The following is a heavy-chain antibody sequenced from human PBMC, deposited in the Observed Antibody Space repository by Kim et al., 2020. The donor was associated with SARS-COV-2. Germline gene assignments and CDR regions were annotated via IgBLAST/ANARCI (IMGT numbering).Heavy chain of an antibody. CDR3: AREWDS. CDR2: IKQDGTAK. D-gene: IGHD1-26*01. CDR1: GFTFSNNW. V-gene: IGHV3-7*03. Sequence: GGSLRLSCTASGFTFSNNWMTWVRQAPGKGLEWVANIKQDGTAKNYADSVKGRFTISRDNTKNSLYLQMNSLRAEATAVYYCAREWDSWSQGTLVSVPS. J-gene: IGHJ5*02.